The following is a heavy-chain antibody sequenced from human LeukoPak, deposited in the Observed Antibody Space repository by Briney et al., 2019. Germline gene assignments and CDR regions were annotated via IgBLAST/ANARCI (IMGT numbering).Heavy chain of an antibody. CDR2: VYSSGST. V-gene: IGHV4-61*02. J-gene: IGHJ5*02. Sequence: SQTLSLTCTVSGGSISSGSHYWTWIRQPAGKGLEYIGRVYSSGSTDSNPSLRSRLTMSVDTSKNQLSLKLTSVTAADTAVYYCARQKWELGWFDPWGQGTLVTVSS. D-gene: IGHD1-26*01. CDR1: GGSISSGSHY. CDR3: ARQKWELGWFDP.